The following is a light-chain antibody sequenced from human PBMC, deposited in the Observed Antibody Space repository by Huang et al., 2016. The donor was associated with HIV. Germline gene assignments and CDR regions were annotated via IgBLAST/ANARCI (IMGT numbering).Light chain of an antibody. V-gene: IGKV3-20*01. CDR2: GSS. CDR3: QQYGSSPRT. Sequence: EIVLTQSPGTLSLSPVERANLSCRASHSVSSLYLAWYHQKPGQAPRLLIYGSSSRATGIPVRFSGSGSGTDFTLTISRLEPEDFAVYYCQQYGSSPRTFGQGTRLEIK. CDR1: HSVSSLY. J-gene: IGKJ5*01.